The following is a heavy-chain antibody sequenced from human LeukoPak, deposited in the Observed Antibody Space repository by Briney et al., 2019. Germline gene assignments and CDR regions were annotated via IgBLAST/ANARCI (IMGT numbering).Heavy chain of an antibody. CDR2: IYSGGST. V-gene: IGHV3-66*02. Sequence: GGSLRLSCAASGFTVSSNYMSWVRQAPGKGLEWVSVIYSGGSTYYADSVKGRFTISRDNSKNTLYLQMNSLRAEDTAVYYCARDVFETAAAGTGGGEYFDYWGQGTLVTVSS. J-gene: IGHJ4*02. D-gene: IGHD6-13*01. CDR3: ARDVFETAAAGTGGGEYFDY. CDR1: GFTVSSNY.